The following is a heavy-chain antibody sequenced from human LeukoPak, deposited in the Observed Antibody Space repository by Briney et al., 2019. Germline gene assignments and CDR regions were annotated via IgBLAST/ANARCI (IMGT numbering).Heavy chain of an antibody. CDR3: SSRQGGFGVVTHFDY. J-gene: IGHJ4*02. CDR2: INHSGST. CDR1: GGSFSGYY. Sequence: SETLSLTCAVYGGSFSGYYWSWIRQPPGKWLEWIGEINHSGSTNYNPSLKSRVTISVDTSKNQFSLKLSSVTAADTAVYYCSSRQGGFGVVTHFDYWGQGTLVTVSS. V-gene: IGHV4-34*01. D-gene: IGHD3-3*01.